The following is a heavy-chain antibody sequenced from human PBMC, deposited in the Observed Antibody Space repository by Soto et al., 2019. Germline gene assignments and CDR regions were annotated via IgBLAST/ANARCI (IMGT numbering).Heavy chain of an antibody. D-gene: IGHD2-2*01. CDR3: AKTSVGPCSSSICFSGIFDGMDV. Sequence: GGSLRLSCAASGFTISNYGMHWVRQAPGKGLEWVAVISYDGTITYYADSVKGRFTISRDNSKNTLYLQMNSLRNEDTAVYYCAKTSVGPCSSSICFSGIFDGMDVWGQGTTVTVSS. J-gene: IGHJ6*02. CDR2: ISYDGTIT. V-gene: IGHV3-30*18. CDR1: GFTISNYG.